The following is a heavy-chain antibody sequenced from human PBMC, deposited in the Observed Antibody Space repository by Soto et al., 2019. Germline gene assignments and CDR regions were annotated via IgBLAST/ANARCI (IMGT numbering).Heavy chain of an antibody. V-gene: IGHV1-8*01. Sequence: QVQLVQSGAEVKQSGAAVKVSCKASGYDFTAYDINWVRQAAGQGLEWMGWMNPINGATGSTQRCQGRVSMTRNTATGTAYLEVTRLRSDDTAVYYCGRGPSPRAPAGGTPYYYAMDVWGQGTSVTVSS. CDR2: MNPINGAT. D-gene: IGHD6-13*01. CDR1: GYDFTAYD. CDR3: GRGPSPRAPAGGTPYYYAMDV. J-gene: IGHJ6*02.